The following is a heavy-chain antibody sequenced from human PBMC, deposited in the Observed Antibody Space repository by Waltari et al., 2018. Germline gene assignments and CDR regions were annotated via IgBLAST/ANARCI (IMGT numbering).Heavy chain of an antibody. Sequence: EVQLVESGGGLVQPGGSLRLSCAASGFTFSSYSMNWVSQAPGKGLEWVSYISSSSSTIYYADSVKGRFTISRDNAKNSLYLQMNSLRAEDTAVYYCAREAYYYDSSGYQFDYWGQGTLVTVSS. CDR1: GFTFSSYS. V-gene: IGHV3-48*01. J-gene: IGHJ4*02. D-gene: IGHD3-22*01. CDR3: AREAYYYDSSGYQFDY. CDR2: ISSSSSTI.